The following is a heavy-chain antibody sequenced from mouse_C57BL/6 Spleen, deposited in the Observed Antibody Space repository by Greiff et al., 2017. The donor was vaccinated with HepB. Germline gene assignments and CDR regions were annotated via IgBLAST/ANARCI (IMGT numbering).Heavy chain of an antibody. V-gene: IGHV14-4*01. CDR1: GFNIKDDY. CDR2: IDPENGDT. Sequence: EVQLQQSGAELVRPGASVKLSCTASGFNIKDDYMHWVKQRPEQGLEWIGWIDPENGDTEYASKFQGKATITADTSSNTAYLQLSSLTSEDTAVYYCTTRRDGGFAYWGQGTLVTVSA. D-gene: IGHD3-3*01. CDR3: TTRRDGGFAY. J-gene: IGHJ3*01.